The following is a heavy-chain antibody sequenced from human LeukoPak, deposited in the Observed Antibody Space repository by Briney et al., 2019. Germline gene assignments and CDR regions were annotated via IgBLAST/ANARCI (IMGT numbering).Heavy chain of an antibody. CDR1: GGTFSSYA. CDR3: ARAGDYYDSSGYSDAFDI. CDR2: IIPILGIA. V-gene: IGHV1-69*04. J-gene: IGHJ3*02. Sequence: SVKVSCKASGGTFSSYAISWVRQAPGQGLEWMGRIIPILGIANYAQKFQGRVTITADKSTSTAYMELSSLRSEDTAVYYCARAGDYYDSSGYSDAFDIWGQGTMVTVSS. D-gene: IGHD3-22*01.